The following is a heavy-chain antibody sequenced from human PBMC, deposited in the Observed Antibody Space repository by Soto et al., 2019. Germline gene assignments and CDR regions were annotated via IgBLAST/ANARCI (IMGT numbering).Heavy chain of an antibody. Sequence: ASVKVSCKASGYTFTSYVISWVRQAPGQGLEWMGWISAYNGNTNYAQKLQGRVTMTTDTSTSTAYMELRSLRSDDTAVYYCARDRSLRYYGSGSYLDVWGKGTTVTVSS. D-gene: IGHD3-10*01. CDR3: ARDRSLRYYGSGSYLDV. V-gene: IGHV1-18*01. CDR2: ISAYNGNT. CDR1: GYTFTSYV. J-gene: IGHJ6*04.